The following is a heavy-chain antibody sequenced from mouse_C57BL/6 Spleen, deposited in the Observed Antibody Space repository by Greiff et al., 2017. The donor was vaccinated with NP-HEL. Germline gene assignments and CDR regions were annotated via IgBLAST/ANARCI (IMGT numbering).Heavy chain of an antibody. D-gene: IGHD1-1*01. V-gene: IGHV5-17*01. CDR1: GFTFSDYG. Sequence: DVKLVESGGGLVKPGGSLKLSCAASGFTFSDYGMHWVRQAPEKGLEWVAYISSGSSTIYYADTVKGRFTISRDNAKNTLFLQMTSLRSEDTAMYYCARGTTVYYAMDYWGQGTTVTVSS. CDR3: ARGTTVYYAMDY. CDR2: ISSGSSTI. J-gene: IGHJ4*01.